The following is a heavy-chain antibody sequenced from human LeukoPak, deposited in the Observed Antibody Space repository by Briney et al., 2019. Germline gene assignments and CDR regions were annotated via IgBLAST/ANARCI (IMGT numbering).Heavy chain of an antibody. D-gene: IGHD6-6*01. Sequence: GASVKVSCKASGYTFTSYGISWVRQAPGQGLEWTGGIIPIFGTANYAQKFQGRVTITADESTSTAYMELSSLRSEDTAVYYCARDFQYSSSEGAFDIWGQGTMVTVSS. CDR2: IIPIFGTA. CDR3: ARDFQYSSSEGAFDI. V-gene: IGHV1-69*13. CDR1: GYTFTSYG. J-gene: IGHJ3*02.